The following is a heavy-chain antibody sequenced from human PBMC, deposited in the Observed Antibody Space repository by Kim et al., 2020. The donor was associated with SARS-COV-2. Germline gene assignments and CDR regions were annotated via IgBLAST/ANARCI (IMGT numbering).Heavy chain of an antibody. D-gene: IGHD4-17*01. Sequence: GGSLRLSCAASGFTFSSYWMHWVRQALGKGLVWVSRINSDGSSTSYADSVKGRFTISRDNAKNTLYLQMNSLRAEDTAVYYCARAPNDYGGNPGARWFDPWGQGTLVTVSS. J-gene: IGHJ5*02. CDR3: ARAPNDYGGNPGARWFDP. CDR2: INSDGSST. V-gene: IGHV3-74*01. CDR1: GFTFSSYW.